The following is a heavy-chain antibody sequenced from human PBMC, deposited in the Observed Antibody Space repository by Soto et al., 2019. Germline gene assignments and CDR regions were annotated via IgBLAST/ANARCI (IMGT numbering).Heavy chain of an antibody. V-gene: IGHV3-48*01. CDR1: GFTFSSYS. D-gene: IGHD6-25*01. CDR2: ISSSSSII. Sequence: EVQLVESGGGLVQPGGSLRLSCAASGFTFSSYSMTWVRQAPGKGLEWVAYISSSSSIIYYADSVKGRFTISRDNAKNSQYLQMNSLRVEDSAVYYCARESRLDTFDIWGQGTMVTVSS. CDR3: ARESRLDTFDI. J-gene: IGHJ3*02.